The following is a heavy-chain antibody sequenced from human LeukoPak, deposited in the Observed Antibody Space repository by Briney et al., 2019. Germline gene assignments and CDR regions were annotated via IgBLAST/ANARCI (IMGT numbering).Heavy chain of an antibody. CDR2: IYHSGST. CDR1: GYSISSGYY. CDR3: ARGTVVNWGGWFDP. V-gene: IGHV4-38-2*02. D-gene: IGHD7-27*01. J-gene: IGHJ5*02. Sequence: PSETLSLTCTVSGYSISSGYYWGWIRQPPGKGLEWIGSIYHSGSTYYNPSLKSRVTISVDTSKNQFSLKLSSVTAADTAVYYCARGTVVNWGGWFDPWGQGTLVTVSS.